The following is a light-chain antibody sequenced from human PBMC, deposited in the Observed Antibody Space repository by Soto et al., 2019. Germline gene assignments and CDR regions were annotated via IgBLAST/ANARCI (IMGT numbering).Light chain of an antibody. CDR3: QQYDNRPT. Sequence: DIQMTQSPSSLSASVGDRVTITCQASEDITNYLNWYQQKPGKAPKLLIYEATNLETGVPSRFSVSGSGTDFTFTISSLQPEDIATYFCQQYDNRPTFGQGTRLEIK. V-gene: IGKV1-33*01. J-gene: IGKJ5*01. CDR2: EAT. CDR1: EDITNY.